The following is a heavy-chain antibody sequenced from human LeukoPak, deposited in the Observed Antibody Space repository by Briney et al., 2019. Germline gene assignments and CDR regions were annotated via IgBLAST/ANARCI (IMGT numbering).Heavy chain of an antibody. V-gene: IGHV3-21*01. CDR1: GFTFSSYS. Sequence: GGSLRPSCAASGFTFSSYSMNWVRQAPGKGLEWVSSISSSSSYIYYADSVKGRFTISRDNAKNSLYLQMNSLKAEDTAVYYCARSEGQGVTDAFDIGGKGKMSTVSS. J-gene: IGHJ3*02. CDR2: ISSSSSYI. CDR3: ARSEGQGVTDAFDI. D-gene: IGHD3-10*01.